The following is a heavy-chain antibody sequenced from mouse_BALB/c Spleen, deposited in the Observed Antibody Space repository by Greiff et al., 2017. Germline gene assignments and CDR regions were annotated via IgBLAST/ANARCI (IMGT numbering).Heavy chain of an antibody. CDR2: INPYNGGT. CDR3: AREDSYYFDY. J-gene: IGHJ2*01. CDR1: GYSFTGYF. V-gene: IGHV1-20*01. Sequence: EVQLQQSGPELVKPGASVKISCKASGYSFTGYFMNWVKQSHGKSLEWIGRINPYNGGTGYNQKFKSKATLTVDNSSSTAYMELRSLTSEDSAVYYCAREDSYYFDYWGQGTTLTVSS.